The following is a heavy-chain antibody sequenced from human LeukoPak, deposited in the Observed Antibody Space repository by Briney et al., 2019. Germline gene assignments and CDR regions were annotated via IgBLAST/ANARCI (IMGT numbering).Heavy chain of an antibody. CDR1: GGTFSSYA. CDR2: IIPILGIA. D-gene: IGHD6-13*01. V-gene: IGHV1-69*04. CDR3: ARDTGAAATLHWFDP. J-gene: IGHJ5*02. Sequence: ASVKVSCKASGGTFSSYAISWVRQAPGQGLEWMGRIIPILGIANYAQKFQGRVTITADKSTSTAYMELSSLRSEDTAVYYCARDTGAAATLHWFDPWGQEPWSPSPQ.